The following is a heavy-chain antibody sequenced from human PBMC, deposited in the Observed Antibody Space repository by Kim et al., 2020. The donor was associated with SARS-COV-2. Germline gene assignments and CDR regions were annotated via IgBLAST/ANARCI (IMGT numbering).Heavy chain of an antibody. J-gene: IGHJ6*02. CDR2: ISGDGGST. CDR3: AKDYFLTGYYNERSYGMDV. Sequence: GGSLRLSCAASGFTFDDYAMHWVRQAPGKGLEWVSLISGDGGSTYYADSVKGRFTISRDNSKNSLYLQMNSLRTEDTALYYCAKDYFLTGYYNERSYGMDVWGQGTTVTVSS. V-gene: IGHV3-43*02. D-gene: IGHD3-9*01. CDR1: GFTFDDYA.